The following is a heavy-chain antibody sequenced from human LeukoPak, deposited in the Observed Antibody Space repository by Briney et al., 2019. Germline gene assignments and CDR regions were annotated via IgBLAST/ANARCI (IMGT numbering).Heavy chain of an antibody. CDR2: ITSNGGST. CDR3: VGVDYGYDY. J-gene: IGHJ4*02. V-gene: IGHV3-64D*06. CDR1: GFTFSTYP. D-gene: IGHD3-10*01. Sequence: GGSLRLSCSASGFTFSTYPMHWVRQAPGKGLEYVSAITSNGGSTYYADSVKGRFTISRDNSKNTLYLQMSSLRAEDTAVFYCVGVDYGYDYWGQGILVTVSS.